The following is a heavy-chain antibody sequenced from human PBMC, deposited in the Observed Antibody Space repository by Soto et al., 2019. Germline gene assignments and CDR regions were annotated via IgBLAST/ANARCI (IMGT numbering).Heavy chain of an antibody. CDR1: GFTFSSYA. Sequence: EVQLLESGGGLVQPGGSLRLSCAASGFTFSSYAMSWVRQAPGKGLEWVPAISGSGGGTYYADSVKGRFTISRDDSKNTVYLQMTRLRSEDTAVYYCAKLPRLDHVGPWGFFPYWCQGTRFTVS. J-gene: IGHJ4*02. D-gene: IGHD3-16*01. CDR3: AKLPRLDHVGPWGFFPY. V-gene: IGHV3-23*01. CDR2: ISGSGGGT.